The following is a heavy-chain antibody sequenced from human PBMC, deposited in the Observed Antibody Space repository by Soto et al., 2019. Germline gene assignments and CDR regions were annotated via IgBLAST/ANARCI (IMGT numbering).Heavy chain of an antibody. V-gene: IGHV4-34*01. D-gene: IGHD2-2*01. CDR1: GGSFSSNY. Sequence: QVQLQQWGGGLLKPSETLSLTCAVYGGSFSSNYWIWIRQGPGKGLEWIGEINHSGSTNYNPSLKSRVSISAETSKKQFSLKMSSVTAADTAVYYCARGRCSGPSCYQLRTHGKGYFDYWGQGTLVTVSS. CDR3: ARGRCSGPSCYQLRTHGKGYFDY. J-gene: IGHJ4*02. CDR2: INHSGST.